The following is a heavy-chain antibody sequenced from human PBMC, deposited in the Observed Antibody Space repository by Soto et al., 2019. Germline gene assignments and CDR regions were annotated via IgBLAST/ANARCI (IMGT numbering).Heavy chain of an antibody. CDR3: ERIRAGATCDY. CDR2: INAGTDNT. V-gene: IGHV1-3*01. J-gene: IGHJ4*02. D-gene: IGHD1-26*01. Sequence: QVQRVQSGAEVKKPGASVKVSCKASGYTFTSYAMHWVRQAPGQSLEWIGWINAGTDNTAYSQNFQGRVTITGDTSANTAYMELSSLRSEDSAVYYCERIRAGATCDYWGPGTQVTVSA. CDR1: GYTFTSYA.